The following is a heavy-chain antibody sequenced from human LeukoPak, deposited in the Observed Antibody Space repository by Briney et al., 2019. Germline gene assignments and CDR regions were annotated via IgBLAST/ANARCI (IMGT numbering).Heavy chain of an antibody. CDR2: ISGSGGST. Sequence: GGSLRLSCAASGFTFSSYAMTWVRQAPGKGLEWVSSISGSGGSTYYADSVKGRFTISRDNSKNTLYLQMNSLRAEDTAVYYCAKEIYRSGSYFVDYWGQGTLVTASS. CDR3: AKEIYRSGSYFVDY. D-gene: IGHD3-10*01. V-gene: IGHV3-23*01. CDR1: GFTFSSYA. J-gene: IGHJ4*02.